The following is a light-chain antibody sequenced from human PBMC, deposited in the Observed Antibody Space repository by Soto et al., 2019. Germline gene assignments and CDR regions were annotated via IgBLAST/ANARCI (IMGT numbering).Light chain of an antibody. CDR1: QAVNTR. J-gene: IGKJ1*01. CDR3: RQRQSWPRT. Sequence: IVLTHSPATLSSFPGYRVTVSCSASQAVNTRLSWYQHRPGQSPILIIYLASNRAAGVPARLSGSGSGTDFTITISDVEPEDFAVYYCRQRQSWPRTFVHVTKV. CDR2: LAS. V-gene: IGKV3-11*01.